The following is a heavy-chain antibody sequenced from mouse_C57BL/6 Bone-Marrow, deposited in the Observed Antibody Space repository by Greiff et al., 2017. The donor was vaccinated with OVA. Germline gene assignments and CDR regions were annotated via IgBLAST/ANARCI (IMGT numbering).Heavy chain of an antibody. CDR2: ILPGSGST. CDR1: GYTFTGYW. V-gene: IGHV1-9*01. J-gene: IGHJ3*01. Sequence: QVQLQQSGAELMKPGASVKLSCKATGYTFTGYWIEWVKQRPGHGLEWIGEILPGSGSTNYNEKFKGKATLTADTSSNTAYMQLSSLTTEDSAIYYCAGAYGSSLFAYWGQGTLVTVSA. D-gene: IGHD1-1*01. CDR3: AGAYGSSLFAY.